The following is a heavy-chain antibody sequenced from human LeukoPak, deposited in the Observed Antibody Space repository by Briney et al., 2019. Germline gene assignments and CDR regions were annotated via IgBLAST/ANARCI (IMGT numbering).Heavy chain of an antibody. V-gene: IGHV4-34*01. CDR3: ARGVEYIVVVPAAKNAFDI. D-gene: IGHD2-2*01. CDR2: INHRVST. J-gene: IGHJ3*02. CDR1: GGSFSGYY. Sequence: PSETLSLTCAVYGGSFSGYYGSWIRQPPGKGREWIGEINHRVSTNYNPSLKSRVTISVDTSKNQFSLKLSSVTAADTAVYYCARGVEYIVVVPAAKNAFDIWGQGTVVTVSS.